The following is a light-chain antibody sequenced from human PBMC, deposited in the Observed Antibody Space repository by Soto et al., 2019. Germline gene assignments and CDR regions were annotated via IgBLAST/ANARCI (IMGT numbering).Light chain of an antibody. CDR1: HSDIGNYNY. J-gene: IGLJ1*01. CDR2: DVG. V-gene: IGLV2-14*03. CDR3: NSYREDHPRFYV. Sequence: QSALTQPASVSGSPGQSITISCTGTHSDIGNYNYVSWYQHLPGKAPKLKIYDVGSRPSGVSSRFSGSKSGNTASLAISGLQAEDEADYYCNSYREDHPRFYVFGTGTKVTVL.